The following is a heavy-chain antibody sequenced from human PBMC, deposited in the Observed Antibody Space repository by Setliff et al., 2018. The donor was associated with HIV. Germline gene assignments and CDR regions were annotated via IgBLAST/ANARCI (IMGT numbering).Heavy chain of an antibody. CDR1: GYTFTSYY. Sequence: ASVKVSCKASGYTFTSYYMHWVRQAPGQGLEWMGIIHPSGGSTSYAQSFQDRVTMTRDTSTSTVYMELSSLRSDDTAVYYCARDYYDSSGYIFFPGLPDYWGQGTLVTVSS. CDR2: IHPSGGST. V-gene: IGHV1-46*01. J-gene: IGHJ4*02. CDR3: ARDYYDSSGYIFFPGLPDY. D-gene: IGHD3-22*01.